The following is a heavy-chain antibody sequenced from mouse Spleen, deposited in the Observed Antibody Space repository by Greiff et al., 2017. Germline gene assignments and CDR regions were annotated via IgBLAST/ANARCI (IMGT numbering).Heavy chain of an antibody. CDR1: GYSITSGYY. J-gene: IGHJ3*01. CDR2: ISYDGSN. V-gene: IGHV3-6*01. CDR3: ARDPYYGNPAWFAY. D-gene: IGHD2-1*01. Sequence: DVQLQESGPGLVKPSQSLSLTCSVTGYSITSGYYWNWIRQFPGNKLEWMGYISYDGSNNYNPSLKNRISITRDTSKNQFFLKLNSVTTEDTATYYCARDPYYGNPAWFAYWGQGTLVTVSA.